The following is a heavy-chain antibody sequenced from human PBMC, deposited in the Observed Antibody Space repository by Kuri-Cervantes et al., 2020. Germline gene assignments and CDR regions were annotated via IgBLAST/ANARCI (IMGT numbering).Heavy chain of an antibody. CDR3: AKGRRYCSGGSCYSFDY. V-gene: IGHV3-30*18. CDR1: GFTFSSYG. J-gene: IGHJ4*02. CDR2: ISCDGSNK. D-gene: IGHD2-15*01. Sequence: GESLKISCAASGFTFSSYGMHWVRQAPGKGLEWVAVISCDGSNKYYADSVKGRFTISRDNSKNTLYLQMNSLRAEDTAVYYCAKGRRYCSGGSCYSFDYWGQGTLVTVSS.